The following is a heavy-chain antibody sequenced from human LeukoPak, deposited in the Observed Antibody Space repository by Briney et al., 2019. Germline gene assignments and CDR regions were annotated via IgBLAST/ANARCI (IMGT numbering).Heavy chain of an antibody. D-gene: IGHD6-6*01. V-gene: IGHV1-2*02. CDR2: INPNSGGT. CDR1: GYTFTGYY. Sequence: ASLKVSCKASGYTFTGYYMHWVRQAPGQGLEWMGWINPNSGGTNFAQKFQDRVTMTGDTSISTAYMELSRLRSDDTAVYYCARGAFSSSSGYKYYYMDVWGKGTTVTVSS. J-gene: IGHJ6*03. CDR3: ARGAFSSSSGYKYYYMDV.